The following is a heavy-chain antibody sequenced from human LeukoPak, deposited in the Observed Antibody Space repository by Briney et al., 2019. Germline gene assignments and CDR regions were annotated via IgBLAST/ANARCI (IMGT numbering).Heavy chain of an antibody. CDR2: MTPLFGTT. CDR3: ARRTESYSGLSIDY. J-gene: IGHJ4*02. V-gene: IGHV1-69*06. Sequence: SSVRVSCKASVGTLCRYCISWVRQAPGQGLECMGGMTPLFGTTNYAQKFQGTDTSTADKFTITASMELSSLRSEDTAVYYCARRTESYSGLSIDYWGQGTLVTVSS. D-gene: IGHD1-26*01. CDR1: VGTLCRYC.